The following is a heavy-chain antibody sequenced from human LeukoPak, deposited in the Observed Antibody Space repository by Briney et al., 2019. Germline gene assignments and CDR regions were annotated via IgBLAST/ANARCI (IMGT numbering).Heavy chain of an antibody. J-gene: IGHJ6*02. CDR3: ARDLCRGTTCYPLTGMDV. CDR2: IYSSGST. D-gene: IGHD2-2*01. V-gene: IGHV4-61*03. Sequence: PSETLSLTCTVSGGSVSSGAYYWSWIRQPPGKGLEWIGYIYSSGSTNYSPSLKSRVTISVDTSKNHFSLKLSSVTPADTAVYYCARDLCRGTTCYPLTGMDVWGQGTTVTVSS. CDR1: GGSVSSGAYY.